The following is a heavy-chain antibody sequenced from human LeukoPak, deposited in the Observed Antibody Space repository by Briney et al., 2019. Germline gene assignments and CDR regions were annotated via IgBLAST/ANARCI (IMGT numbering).Heavy chain of an antibody. D-gene: IGHD2-2*01. CDR2: ISYDGSDK. Sequence: GGSLRLSCAASGFTFSSYAMYWVRQAPGKGLEWVAVISYDGSDKFYADSVKGRFTISRDNAKNSLYLQMNSLRAEDTAVYYCARESPQLSSFDYWGQGTLVTVSS. CDR3: ARESPQLSSFDY. J-gene: IGHJ4*02. CDR1: GFTFSSYA. V-gene: IGHV3-30*04.